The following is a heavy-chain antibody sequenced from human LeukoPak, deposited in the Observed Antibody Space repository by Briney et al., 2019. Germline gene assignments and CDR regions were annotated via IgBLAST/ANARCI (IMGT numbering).Heavy chain of an antibody. CDR3: ASQGPVLYLAWVFDY. CDR1: GFTFSSIG. Sequence: GGSLRLSCAASGFTFSSIGMHCVRQAPGKGREWVSVIWYDVSNKYYTDSVKGRFTTSTDNSKNTLYLQMNSLRAEDTAVYYCASQGPVLYLAWVFDYWGQGTLVTVSS. D-gene: IGHD3-9*01. V-gene: IGHV3-33*01. J-gene: IGHJ4*02. CDR2: IWYDVSNK.